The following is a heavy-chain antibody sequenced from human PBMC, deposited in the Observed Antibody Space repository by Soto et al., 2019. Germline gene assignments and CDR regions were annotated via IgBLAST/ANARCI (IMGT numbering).Heavy chain of an antibody. Sequence: TLSLTCTVSGGSISSSSYYWGWIRQPPGKGLEWIGSIYYTGSTNYNPSLKSRVTISVDTSKNQFSLILTSLTAADTALYYFARQGIYGDYAQYYFDYWGQGTLVTVSS. V-gene: IGHV4-39*01. CDR1: GGSISSSSYY. CDR3: ARQGIYGDYAQYYFDY. J-gene: IGHJ4*02. D-gene: IGHD4-17*01. CDR2: IYYTGST.